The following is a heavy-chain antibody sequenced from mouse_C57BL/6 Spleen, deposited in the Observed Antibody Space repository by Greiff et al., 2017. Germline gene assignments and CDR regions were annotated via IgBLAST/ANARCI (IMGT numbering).Heavy chain of an antibody. CDR3: ARTVYYYGSPPGAMDY. V-gene: IGHV1-82*01. CDR1: GYAFSSSW. J-gene: IGHJ4*01. Sequence: QVQLKESGPELVKPGASVKISCKASGYAFSSSWMNWVKQRPGKGLEWIGRIYPGAGDTNYNGKFKGKATLTAAKSSSPAYMQLRNLTSEDSAVYFVARTVYYYGSPPGAMDYWGQGTSVTVSS. D-gene: IGHD1-1*01. CDR2: IYPGAGDT.